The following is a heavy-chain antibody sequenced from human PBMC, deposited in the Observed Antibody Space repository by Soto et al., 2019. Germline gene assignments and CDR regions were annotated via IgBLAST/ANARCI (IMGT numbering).Heavy chain of an antibody. CDR2: INHSGST. Sequence: QVQLQQWGAGLLKPSETLSLTCAVYGGSFSGYYWSWIRHPPGKGLEWIGEINHSGSTNYNPSLKSRVTISVDTSKNQFSLKLSSVTAADTAVYYCARGWSSGWYYWGQGTLVTVSS. J-gene: IGHJ4*02. CDR3: ARGWSSGWYY. D-gene: IGHD6-19*01. V-gene: IGHV4-34*01. CDR1: GGSFSGYY.